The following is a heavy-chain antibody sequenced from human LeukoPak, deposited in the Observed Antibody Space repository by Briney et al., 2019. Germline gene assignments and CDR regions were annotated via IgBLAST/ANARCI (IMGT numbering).Heavy chain of an antibody. Sequence: PGGSLRLSCAASGFTFSDYYMSWIRQAPGQGLEWVLAISGGGASTYYADSVKGRFTISRDNSKNTLFLEMSSLRAEDSALYYCAKASSAYRPYFFDSWGQGTLVTVSS. J-gene: IGHJ4*02. CDR2: ISGGGAST. D-gene: IGHD3-16*01. CDR1: GFTFSDYY. CDR3: AKASSAYRPYFFDS. V-gene: IGHV3-23*01.